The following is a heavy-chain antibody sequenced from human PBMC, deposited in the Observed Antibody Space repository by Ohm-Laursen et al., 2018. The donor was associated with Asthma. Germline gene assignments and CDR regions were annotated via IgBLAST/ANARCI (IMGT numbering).Heavy chain of an antibody. D-gene: IGHD6-19*01. J-gene: IGHJ4*02. V-gene: IGHV3-21*01. Sequence: SLRLSCTAPGYTFSRYSIHWVRQIPGKGLEWVSSISGNGGDVFYADSVRGRFTISRDNAKNSLYLQMNGLRVDDTAVYYCVRDWGASGWPFDYWGLGTQVTVSS. CDR1: GYTFSRYS. CDR2: ISGNGGDV. CDR3: VRDWGASGWPFDY.